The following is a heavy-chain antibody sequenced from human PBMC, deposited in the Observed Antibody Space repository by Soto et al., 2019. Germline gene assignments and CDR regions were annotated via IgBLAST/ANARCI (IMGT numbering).Heavy chain of an antibody. CDR1: GFTFSYYG. D-gene: IGHD2-2*01. CDR3: AKDSERDCSSASCYSYFYMDV. CDR2: ISDDGSKK. J-gene: IGHJ6*03. V-gene: IGHV3-30*18. Sequence: QVQLVESGGGVVQPGRFLRLSCAASGFTFSYYGMHWVRQAPGKGLEWVAVISDDGSKKYYADSVKGRFIISRDTSKNTLDLHMNSLSSEDTAVYYCAKDSERDCSSASCYSYFYMDVWGKGTTVTLSS.